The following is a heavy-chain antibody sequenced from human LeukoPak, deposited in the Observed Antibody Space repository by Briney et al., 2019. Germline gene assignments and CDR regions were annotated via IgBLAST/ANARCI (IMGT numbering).Heavy chain of an antibody. CDR3: ARDNSVRDEAWWFNP. CDR2: MSPSGGST. Sequence: ASVKVSCKPFGYTFTSNYMLWVRQAPGQRPEWMGVMSPSGGSTTYAQKFQGRVTLTRDMSTSTDYLELSSLRSEDTAVYYCARDNSVRDEAWWFNPWGQGTLVTVSS. CDR1: GYTFTSNY. J-gene: IGHJ5*02. D-gene: IGHD5-24*01. V-gene: IGHV1-46*01.